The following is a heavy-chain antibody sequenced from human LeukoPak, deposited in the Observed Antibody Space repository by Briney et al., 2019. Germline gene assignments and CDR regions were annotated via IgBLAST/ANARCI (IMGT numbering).Heavy chain of an antibody. CDR1: GYSISSGYY. V-gene: IGHV4-38-2*01. D-gene: IGHD2-2*01. CDR3: ARRWGYCSSTSCYAFDY. J-gene: IGHJ4*02. Sequence: AETLSLTCAVSGYSISSGYYWGWIRQPPGKGLEWIGSIYHSGSTYYKQSLKSRVTISVDTPKNQFYLTLSSVTAADTAVYYCARRWGYCSSTSCYAFDYWGQGTLVTVSS. CDR2: IYHSGST.